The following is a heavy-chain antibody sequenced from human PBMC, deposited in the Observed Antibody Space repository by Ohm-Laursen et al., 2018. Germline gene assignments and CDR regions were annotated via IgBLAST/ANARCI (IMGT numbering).Heavy chain of an antibody. CDR3: ARRTEYWYFDL. CDR2: IGTAGDT. V-gene: IGHV3-13*01. J-gene: IGHJ2*01. D-gene: IGHD1-1*01. Sequence: SLRLSCSASGFTFSSYDMHWVRQATGKGLEWVSAIGTAGDTYYPGSVKGRFTISRENAKNSLYLQMNSLRAGDTAVYYCARRTEYWYFDLWGRGTLVTVPS. CDR1: GFTFSSYD.